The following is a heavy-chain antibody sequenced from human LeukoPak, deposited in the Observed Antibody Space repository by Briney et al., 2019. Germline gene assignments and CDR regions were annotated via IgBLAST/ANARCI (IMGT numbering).Heavy chain of an antibody. Sequence: GESLKISWKGSGYRFTSYWIGWVPQMPGKGLGGMGIIYPGDSDTRYSPSFQGQVTISADKSISTAYLQWSSLKASDTAMYYCARPIVVPAAGFAFDIWGQGTMVTVSS. CDR2: IYPGDSDT. V-gene: IGHV5-51*01. CDR1: GYRFTSYW. D-gene: IGHD2-2*01. CDR3: ARPIVVPAAGFAFDI. J-gene: IGHJ3*02.